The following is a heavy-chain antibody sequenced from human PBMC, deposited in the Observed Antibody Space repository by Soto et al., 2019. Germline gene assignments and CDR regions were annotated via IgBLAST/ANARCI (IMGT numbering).Heavy chain of an antibody. CDR3: ARGKRQDNYFYGMDV. D-gene: IGHD2-15*01. V-gene: IGHV3-30-3*01. Sequence: QVQLVESGGGVVQPGRSLRLSCAASGFTFSTYAMHWVRQAPGKGLEWVAVMSYDGSSKSYGDSVKGRFSISRDNSKNTVFLQMGSLRAEDTALYYCARGKRQDNYFYGMDVWGQGTTVTVSS. CDR2: MSYDGSSK. J-gene: IGHJ6*02. CDR1: GFTFSTYA.